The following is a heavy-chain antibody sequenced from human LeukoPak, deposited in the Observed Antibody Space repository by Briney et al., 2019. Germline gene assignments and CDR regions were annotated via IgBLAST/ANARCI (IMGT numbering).Heavy chain of an antibody. Sequence: ASVKVSFTASVYTFTNYGISWVRQAPGQRLEWMGWISAYNGNTNYAQKLQGRVTMTTDTSTSTAYMELRSLRSDDTAVYYCARDYYDSSGYAEYFQHWGQGTLVTVSS. CDR3: ARDYYDSSGYAEYFQH. CDR1: VYTFTNYG. D-gene: IGHD3-22*01. V-gene: IGHV1-18*01. J-gene: IGHJ1*01. CDR2: ISAYNGNT.